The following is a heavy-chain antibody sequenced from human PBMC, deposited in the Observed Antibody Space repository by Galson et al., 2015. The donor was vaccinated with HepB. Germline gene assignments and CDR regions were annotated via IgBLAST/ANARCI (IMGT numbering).Heavy chain of an antibody. CDR2: IYNVGGT. J-gene: IGHJ3*02. CDR3: ARVGGATSNLKAFDI. V-gene: IGHV4-30-4*01. CDR1: GGSISSGDYV. Sequence: LSLTCTVSGGSISSGDYVWSWVRQPPGKGLEWIGYIYNVGGTYYNPSLKSRLTISVDTSTNQFSLRLTSVTAADTAVYYCARVGGATSNLKAFDIWGQGTMVTVSS. D-gene: IGHD3-3*01.